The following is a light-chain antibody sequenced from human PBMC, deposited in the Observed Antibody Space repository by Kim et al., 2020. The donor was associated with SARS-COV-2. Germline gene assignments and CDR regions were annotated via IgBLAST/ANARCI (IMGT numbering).Light chain of an antibody. V-gene: IGLV1-44*01. CDR2: SNE. CDR1: RSNIGSNA. J-gene: IGLJ2*01. Sequence: GQRVTSACSGSRSNIGSNAVNWYQQLPGTAPKLLIYSNEHRPSGVPDRFSGSKSGTSASLAISGLQSEDEADYYCAAWDDSLNGVIFGGGTQLTVL. CDR3: AAWDDSLNGVI.